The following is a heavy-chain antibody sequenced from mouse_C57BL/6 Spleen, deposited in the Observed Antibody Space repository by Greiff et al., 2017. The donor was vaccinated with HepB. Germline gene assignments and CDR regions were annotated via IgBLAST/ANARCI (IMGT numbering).Heavy chain of an antibody. CDR2: INPYNGGT. D-gene: IGHD1-1*02. CDR1: GYTFTDYY. Sequence: VQLKESGPVLVKPGASVKMSCKASGYTFTDYYMNWVKQSHGKSLEWIGVINPYNGGTSYNQKFKGKATLTVDKSSSTAYMELNSLTSEDSAVYYCAREDYDGRAMDYWGQGTSVTVSS. V-gene: IGHV1-19*01. CDR3: AREDYDGRAMDY. J-gene: IGHJ4*01.